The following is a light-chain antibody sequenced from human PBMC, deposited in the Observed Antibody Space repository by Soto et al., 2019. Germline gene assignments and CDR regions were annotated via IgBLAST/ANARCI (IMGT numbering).Light chain of an antibody. CDR3: QQYGSSGT. J-gene: IGKJ1*01. Sequence: IVLTQYKDTLSLSLGERATLSCRASQSVSNNYLAWYQQKPGQAPRLLIYGASNRATGIPDRFSGSGSGTDFTLTISRLEPEDFAVYYCQQYGSSGTFGQGTKVDIK. CDR1: QSVSNNY. V-gene: IGKV3-20*01. CDR2: GAS.